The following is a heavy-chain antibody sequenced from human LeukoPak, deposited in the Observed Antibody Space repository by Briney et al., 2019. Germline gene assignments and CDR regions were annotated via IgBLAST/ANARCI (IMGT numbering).Heavy chain of an antibody. J-gene: IGHJ1*01. Sequence: KPSETLSLTCAVYGGSFSGYYWSWIRQPPGKGLEWIVEIIHSGSTNYNPSLKSRVTISVDTSKNQFSLKLSSVTAADTAVYYCAIPMSQYSSSSRRALHSQQYFQHWGQGTLVTVSS. V-gene: IGHV4-34*12. CDR1: GGSFSGYY. CDR2: IIHSGST. CDR3: AIPMSQYSSSSRRALHSQQYFQH. D-gene: IGHD6-6*01.